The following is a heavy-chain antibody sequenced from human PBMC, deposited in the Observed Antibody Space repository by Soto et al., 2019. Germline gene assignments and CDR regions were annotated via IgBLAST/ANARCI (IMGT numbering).Heavy chain of an antibody. CDR3: ARERGGYSYGDY. V-gene: IGHV1-18*01. J-gene: IGHJ4*02. CDR2: FNTYNGNT. Sequence: QVQLVQSGAEVKKPGASVKVSCKASGYTFSSYGITWVRQAPGQRLEWMGWFNTYNGNTNYAQKFQGRVTMTTDTSTSTAYMELRSLRSDDTAVYYCARERGGYSYGDYWRQGALVTVSS. D-gene: IGHD5-18*01. CDR1: GYTFSSYG.